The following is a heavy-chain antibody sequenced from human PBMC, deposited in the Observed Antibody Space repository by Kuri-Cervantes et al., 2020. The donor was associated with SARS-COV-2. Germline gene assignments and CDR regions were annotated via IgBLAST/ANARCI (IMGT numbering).Heavy chain of an antibody. V-gene: IGHV4-59*12. Sequence: SETLSLTCAVSGGSFSRYYWNWVRQPPGKGLEWIGYVYNTGSTGYNPSLKSRVTISVDTSKNQFSLKLSSMTAADTAVYYCAMTVHDFWSGEFDYWGQGTLVTVSS. CDR2: VYNTGST. CDR3: AMTVHDFWSGEFDY. D-gene: IGHD3-3*01. J-gene: IGHJ4*02. CDR1: GGSFSRYY.